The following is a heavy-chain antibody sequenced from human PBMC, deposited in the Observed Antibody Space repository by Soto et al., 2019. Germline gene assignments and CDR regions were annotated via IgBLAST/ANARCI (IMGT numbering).Heavy chain of an antibody. D-gene: IGHD2-2*01. V-gene: IGHV3-7*01. CDR3: ASIMGKLPAAIFALGDDAFDI. CDR2: IKQDGSEK. Sequence: GGSLRLSCAASGFTFSSYWMSWVRQAPGKGLEWVANIKQDGSEKYYVDSVKGRFTISRDNAKNSLYLQMNSLRAEDTAVYYCASIMGKLPAAIFALGDDAFDIWGQGTMVTVSS. CDR1: GFTFSSYW. J-gene: IGHJ3*02.